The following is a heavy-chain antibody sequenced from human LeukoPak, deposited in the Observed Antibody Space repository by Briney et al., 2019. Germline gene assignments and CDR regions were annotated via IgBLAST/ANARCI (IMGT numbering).Heavy chain of an antibody. V-gene: IGHV1-69*13. Sequence: ASLKVSCKAAGGTFSTSATSWVRQAPGQGLEWMAGIVPIFATANYAQKFQGRVTITADESTRTAYMDLSSLRSEDAALYYCATNLWSRGGDYWYFDLWGRGTLVTVSS. J-gene: IGHJ2*01. CDR1: GGTFSTSA. CDR3: ATNLWSRGGDYWYFDL. D-gene: IGHD3-10*01. CDR2: IVPIFATA.